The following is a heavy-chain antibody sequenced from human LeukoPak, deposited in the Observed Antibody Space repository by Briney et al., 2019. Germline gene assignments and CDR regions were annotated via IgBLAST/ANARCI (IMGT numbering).Heavy chain of an antibody. J-gene: IGHJ4*02. CDR3: AREEEIIVVVPAAIDY. CDR2: ISGSSSYM. Sequence: PGGSLRLSCAASGFTFSSYSMNWVRQAPGKGLEWVSSISGSSSYMYYADSVKVRFTISRDNAKNSLYLQMSSLRAEDTAVYYCAREEEIIVVVPAAIDYWGQGTLVTVSS. D-gene: IGHD2-2*01. V-gene: IGHV3-21*01. CDR1: GFTFSSYS.